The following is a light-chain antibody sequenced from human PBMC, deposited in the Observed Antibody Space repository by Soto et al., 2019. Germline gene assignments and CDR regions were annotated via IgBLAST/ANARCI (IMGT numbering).Light chain of an antibody. Sequence: DIQRTQSSSTLSASVGDRVTITCRASQSISSWLAWYQQKLGKAPKLLIYAASSLQSGVPSRFSGSGSGTDFTLTISSLQPEDFATYYCQQSYSTPWKFGQGTKVDIK. CDR1: QSISSW. J-gene: IGKJ1*01. CDR3: QQSYSTPWK. CDR2: AAS. V-gene: IGKV1-39*01.